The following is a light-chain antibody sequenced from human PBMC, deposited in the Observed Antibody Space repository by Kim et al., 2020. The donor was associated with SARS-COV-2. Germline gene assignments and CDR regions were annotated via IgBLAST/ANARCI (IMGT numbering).Light chain of an antibody. CDR2: EDS. J-gene: IGLJ2*01. V-gene: IGLV6-57*04. CDR3: QSYNRDNVL. Sequence: NFMLTQPHSVSESPGNTVTISCTRTSGNIADNYVQWYQQRPGSAPTIVIYEDSERPSGVPDRFSGSIDTSSSSASLTISGLRTEDEADYYCQSYNRDNVLFGGGTQLTVL. CDR1: SGNIADNY.